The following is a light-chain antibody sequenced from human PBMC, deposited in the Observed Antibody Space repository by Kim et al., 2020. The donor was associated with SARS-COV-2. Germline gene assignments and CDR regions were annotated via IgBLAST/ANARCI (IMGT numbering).Light chain of an antibody. CDR1: ISDVGGYNY. CDR2: DVS. V-gene: IGLV2-14*03. CDR3: SSYTSSSTLV. J-gene: IGLJ3*02. Sequence: QSALTQPASVSGSPGQSITISCTGTISDVGGYNYVSWYQQHPGKAPKLMIYDVSNRPSGVSNRFSGSKSGNTASLTISGLQAEDEADYHCSSYTSSSTLVFGGGTQLTVL.